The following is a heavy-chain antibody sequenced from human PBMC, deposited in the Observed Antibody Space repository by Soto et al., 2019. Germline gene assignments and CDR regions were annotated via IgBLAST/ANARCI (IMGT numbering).Heavy chain of an antibody. D-gene: IGHD2-21*02. Sequence: ASVKVSCKASGHTFAGHHMHWVRQAPGQGLEWMAYINLDTGSTKHARNLQGRVTTTRDTSITTAYMDLTGLRSDDTAVYYCTQGPTGTASFDYWGQGTLVTVSS. CDR3: TQGPTGTASFDY. CDR2: INLDTGST. CDR1: GHTFAGHH. J-gene: IGHJ4*02. V-gene: IGHV1-2*02.